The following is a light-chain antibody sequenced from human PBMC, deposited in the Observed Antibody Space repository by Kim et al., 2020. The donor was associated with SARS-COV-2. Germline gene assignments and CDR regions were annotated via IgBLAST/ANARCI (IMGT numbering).Light chain of an antibody. CDR2: GAS. CDR1: RSVGTN. Sequence: LSGSPGERATLSFRASRSVGTNLAWYQQRPGQAPRLRMYGASTRATDIPARFSGSGSGTQFSLTITSLQSDDFAVYYCQQYNNWYTFGQGTKLEI. J-gene: IGKJ2*01. V-gene: IGKV3-15*01. CDR3: QQYNNWYT.